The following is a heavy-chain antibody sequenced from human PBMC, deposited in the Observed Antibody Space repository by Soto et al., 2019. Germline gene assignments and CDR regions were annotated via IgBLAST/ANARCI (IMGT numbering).Heavy chain of an antibody. Sequence: SETLSLTGTVFGGSISSYYWSLLRQPPGKGLEWIGYIYYSGSTYYNPSLKSRVTVSVDTSKNQFSLKLSSVTAADTAVYYCARHPSDFWFDPWGQGTLVTVSS. J-gene: IGHJ5*02. CDR1: GGSISSYY. CDR2: IYYSGST. D-gene: IGHD2-21*02. V-gene: IGHV4-59*08. CDR3: ARHPSDFWFDP.